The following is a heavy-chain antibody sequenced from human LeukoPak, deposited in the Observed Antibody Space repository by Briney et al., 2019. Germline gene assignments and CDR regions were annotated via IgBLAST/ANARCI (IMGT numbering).Heavy chain of an antibody. J-gene: IGHJ5*02. CDR3: ARDLYSSSSGYNWFDP. CDR2: ISSSSSYI. CDR1: GFTFSSYS. D-gene: IGHD6-6*01. Sequence: PGGSLRLSCAASGFTFSSYSMNWVRQAPGKGLEWVSSISSSSSYIYYADSVKGRFTISRDNAKNSPYLQMNSLRAEDTAVYYCARDLYSSSSGYNWFDPWGQGTLVTVSS. V-gene: IGHV3-21*01.